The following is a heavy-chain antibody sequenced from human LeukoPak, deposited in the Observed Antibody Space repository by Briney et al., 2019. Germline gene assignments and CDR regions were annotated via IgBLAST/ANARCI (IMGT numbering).Heavy chain of an antibody. Sequence: GGSLRLSCTVSGFTVSSNSMSWVRQAPGKGLEWVSFIYSDNTHYSDSVKGRFTISRDNSKNTLYLQMNSPRAEDTAVYYCAKVEVRYFYWLSLFDYWGQGTLITVSS. D-gene: IGHD3-9*01. J-gene: IGHJ4*02. CDR1: GFTVSSNS. CDR2: IYSDNT. CDR3: AKVEVRYFYWLSLFDY. V-gene: IGHV3-66*03.